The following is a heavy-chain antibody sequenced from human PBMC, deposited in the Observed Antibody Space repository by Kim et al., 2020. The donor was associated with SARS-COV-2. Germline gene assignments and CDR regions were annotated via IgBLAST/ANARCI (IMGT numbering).Heavy chain of an antibody. CDR1: GGSIGSYY. D-gene: IGHD3-3*01. V-gene: IGHV4-59*01. CDR3: AREGYYDFWSGSSDIRWF. Sequence: SETLSLTCTVSGGSIGSYYWSWIRQPPGKGLEWIGYIYYRGSTNYNPSLKSRVTISVDTSKNQFSLKLSSVTAADTAVYYCAREGYYDFWSGSSDIRWF. CDR2: IYYRGST. J-gene: IGHJ5*01.